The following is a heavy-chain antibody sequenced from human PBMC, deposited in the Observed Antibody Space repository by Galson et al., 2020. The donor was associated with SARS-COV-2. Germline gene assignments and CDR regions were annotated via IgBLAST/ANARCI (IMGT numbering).Heavy chain of an antibody. CDR2: MSYSGSA. J-gene: IGHJ4*02. Sequence: SETLSLTCTVSGGSISSRTYSCAWIRQPPGKGLEWIARMSYSGSAYYSPSLKSRVTISVDTSKNQFSLKWISVTAADTAVYYCVRHEKSAAYAYGDDFDYWGQGTLVTVSS. CDR3: VRHEKSAAYAYGDDFDY. V-gene: IGHV4-39*01. CDR1: GGSISSRTYS. D-gene: IGHD3-10*01.